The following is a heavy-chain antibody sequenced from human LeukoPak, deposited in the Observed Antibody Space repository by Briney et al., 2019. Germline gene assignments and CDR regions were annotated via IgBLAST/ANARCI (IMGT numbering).Heavy chain of an antibody. V-gene: IGHV1-69*05. CDR3: AREGGYRVRDAFDI. CDR2: IIPIFGTA. D-gene: IGHD3-22*01. J-gene: IGHJ3*02. Sequence: SVKVSCRVSGHRLSELPMHWVRQAPGQGLEWMGGIIPIFGTANYAQKFQGRVTITTDESTSTAYMELSSLRSEDTAVYYCAREGGYRVRDAFDIWGQGTMVTVSS. CDR1: GHRLSELP.